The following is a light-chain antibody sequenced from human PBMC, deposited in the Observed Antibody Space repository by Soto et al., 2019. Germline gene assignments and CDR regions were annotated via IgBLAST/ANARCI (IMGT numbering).Light chain of an antibody. Sequence: DIQMTQSPSRLSASVGDRVTITCRASQSIGYWLAWYQQKPGKAPNLLIYAASTLETGVPSRFSGSGFGTEFTLTIASLQPDDSASYYCQQYNSFSKTFSRGTKV. CDR2: AAS. V-gene: IGKV1-5*01. CDR3: QQYNSFSKT. J-gene: IGKJ1*01. CDR1: QSIGYW.